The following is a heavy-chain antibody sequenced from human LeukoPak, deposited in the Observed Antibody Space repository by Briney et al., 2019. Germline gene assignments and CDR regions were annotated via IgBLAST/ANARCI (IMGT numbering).Heavy chain of an antibody. CDR1: GGSISSDY. Sequence: SETLSLTCTVSGGSISSDYWRWIRQPPGKGLEWIGYIYYSGSTNYNPSLKSRVTISLDTSKNQFSLKLNSVTAADTAVYYCARERGYCSSTSCEVAIDIWGQGTMVTVSS. CDR2: IYYSGST. J-gene: IGHJ3*02. V-gene: IGHV4-59*01. D-gene: IGHD2-2*01. CDR3: ARERGYCSSTSCEVAIDI.